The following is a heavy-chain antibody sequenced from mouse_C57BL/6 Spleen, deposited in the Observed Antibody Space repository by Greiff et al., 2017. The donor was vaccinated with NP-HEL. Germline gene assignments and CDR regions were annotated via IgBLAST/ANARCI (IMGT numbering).Heavy chain of an antibody. CDR2: INPNNGGT. V-gene: IGHV1-22*01. Sequence: EVHLVESGPELVKPGASVKMSCKASGYTFTDYNMHWVKQSHGKSLEWIGYINPNNGGTSYNQKFKGKATLTVNKSSSTAYMELRSLTSEDSAVYYCARSGDWDWYFDVWGTGTTVTVSS. D-gene: IGHD4-1*01. CDR3: ARSGDWDWYFDV. J-gene: IGHJ1*03. CDR1: GYTFTDYN.